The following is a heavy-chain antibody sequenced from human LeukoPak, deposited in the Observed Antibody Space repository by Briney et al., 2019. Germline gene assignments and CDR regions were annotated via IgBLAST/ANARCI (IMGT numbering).Heavy chain of an antibody. CDR3: ARTDSDCSSTSCYISDGMDV. CDR1: GYTFISHG. CDR2: ISAYNGNT. D-gene: IGHD2-2*02. Sequence: GASVKVSCKASGYTFISHGISWVRQAPGQGLEWMGWISAYNGNTNYAQNLQGRVTMTTDTSTSTAYMELRSLRSDDTAVYYCARTDSDCSSTSCYISDGMDVWGQGTTVTVSS. V-gene: IGHV1-18*01. J-gene: IGHJ6*02.